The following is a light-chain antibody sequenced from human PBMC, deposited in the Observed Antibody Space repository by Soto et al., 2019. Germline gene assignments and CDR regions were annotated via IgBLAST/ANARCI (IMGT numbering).Light chain of an antibody. Sequence: QSVLTQPASVSGSPGQSITISCTGTSSDVGGYEYVSWYQQHPGKAPKRIIYDVSDRPSGVSNRFSGSKSGNTASLAISGFQAEDEADYYCSSYTTSSPLGVFGTGTKVTVL. CDR1: SSDVGGYEY. J-gene: IGLJ1*01. CDR2: DVS. V-gene: IGLV2-14*03. CDR3: SSYTTSSPLGV.